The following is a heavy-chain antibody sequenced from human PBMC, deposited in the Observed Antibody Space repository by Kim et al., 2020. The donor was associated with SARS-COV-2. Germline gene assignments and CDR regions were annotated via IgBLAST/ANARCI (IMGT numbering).Heavy chain of an antibody. CDR1: GFTFSGST. V-gene: IGHV3-73*01. D-gene: IGHD2-2*02. Sequence: GGSLRLSCAASGFTFSGSTMHWVRQASGKGLEWVGRIKNRANSYATAYGASVKGRFTISRDDSKNTAYLQMNSLKSEDTAVYYCTRYGWDYYTLDVWGQGTTVTVSS. CDR2: IKNRANSYAT. CDR3: TRYGWDYYTLDV. J-gene: IGHJ6*02.